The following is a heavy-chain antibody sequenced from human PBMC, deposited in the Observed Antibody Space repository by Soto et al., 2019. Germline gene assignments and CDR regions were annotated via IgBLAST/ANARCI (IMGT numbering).Heavy chain of an antibody. V-gene: IGHV1-58*01. Sequence: SVKVSCKASGFTFRSSAVQWGRQARGQRLEWIGWIVVGSGNTNYAQKFQERVTITRDMSTSTAYMELTSLRSDDTAVYYCAADNDFWSGPNCYAGFDYWGQGTSVTVSS. D-gene: IGHD3-3*01. CDR2: IVVGSGNT. CDR3: AADNDFWSGPNCYAGFDY. J-gene: IGHJ4*02. CDR1: GFTFRSSA.